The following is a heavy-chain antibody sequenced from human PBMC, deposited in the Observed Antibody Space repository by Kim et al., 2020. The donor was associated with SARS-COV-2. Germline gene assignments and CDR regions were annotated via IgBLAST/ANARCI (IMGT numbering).Heavy chain of an antibody. Sequence: SETLSLTCAVYGGSFSGYYWSWIRQPPGKGLEWIGEINHSRSTNYNPSLKSRVTISVDTSKNQFSLKLSSVTAADTAVYYCARGLNIAARATSNWGQGTLVTVSS. CDR3: ARGLNIAARATSN. V-gene: IGHV4-34*01. J-gene: IGHJ4*02. CDR1: GGSFSGYY. D-gene: IGHD6-6*01. CDR2: INHSRST.